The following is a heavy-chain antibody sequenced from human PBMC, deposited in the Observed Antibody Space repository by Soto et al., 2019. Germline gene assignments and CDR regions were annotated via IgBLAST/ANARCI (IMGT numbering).Heavy chain of an antibody. D-gene: IGHD5-12*01. J-gene: IGHJ4*02. CDR3: AKSLAEMATTPFDF. V-gene: IGHV4-39*01. CDR1: GGSISSSLYY. Sequence: QLQLQDSGPGLVKPSETLSLTCTVSGGSISSSLYYWGWIRQPPGKGLEWIGSIFYSGTTYYNPSLESRVTISVDTSKNRFSLQLSSVTAADTAVYYCAKSLAEMATTPFDFWGQGTLVTVSS. CDR2: IFYSGTT.